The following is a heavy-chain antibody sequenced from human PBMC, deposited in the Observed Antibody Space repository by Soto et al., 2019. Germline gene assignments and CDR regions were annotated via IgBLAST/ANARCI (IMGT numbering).Heavy chain of an antibody. CDR1: GFTVSSNY. D-gene: IGHD2-2*01. Sequence: GGSLRLSCAASGFTVSSNYMSWVRQAPGKGLEWVSVIYSGGSTYYADSVKGRFTISRDDSKNTAYLQMNSLKTEDTAVYYCTRTDIVVVPAAPYGMDVWGQGTTVTVSS. CDR3: TRTDIVVVPAAPYGMDV. J-gene: IGHJ6*02. CDR2: IYSGGST. V-gene: IGHV3-53*01.